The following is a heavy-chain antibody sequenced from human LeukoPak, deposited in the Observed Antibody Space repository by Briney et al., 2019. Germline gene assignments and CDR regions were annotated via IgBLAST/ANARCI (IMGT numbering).Heavy chain of an antibody. Sequence: SETLSLTCTVSGGSVSSGSFYWSWIRQPPGKGLEWIGYIYYSGSTSYDPSLKSRVTISVDTSKNQISLRLSSVTAADTAVYYCARQGIDAFDIWGQGTLVTVSS. CDR1: GGSVSSGSFY. CDR2: IYYSGST. J-gene: IGHJ3*02. V-gene: IGHV4-61*01. CDR3: ARQGIDAFDI.